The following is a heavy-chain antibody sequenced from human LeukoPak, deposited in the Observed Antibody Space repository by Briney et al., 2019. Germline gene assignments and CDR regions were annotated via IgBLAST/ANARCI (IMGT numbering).Heavy chain of an antibody. CDR1: GFTFSDHY. D-gene: IGHD5-24*01. V-gene: IGHV3-15*01. Sequence: GGSLRLSCAASGFTFSDHYMDWVRQAPGKGLEWVGRIKDGSGATDYAAPVKGRFTISRDDSKNTLYLQMSSLKTEDTAVYYCTTDLSFRNVEMSFIRENTFDMWGQGTMVTVSS. J-gene: IGHJ3*02. CDR2: IKDGSGAT. CDR3: TTDLSFRNVEMSFIRENTFDM.